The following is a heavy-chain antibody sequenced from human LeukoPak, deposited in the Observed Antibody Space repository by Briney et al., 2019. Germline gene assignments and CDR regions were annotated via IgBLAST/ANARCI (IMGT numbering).Heavy chain of an antibody. J-gene: IGHJ4*02. CDR1: GFNFSSYS. Sequence: GSLRLSCAASGFNFSSYSMNWVRQAPGKGLAWVSSISSSSSYIYYADSVKGRFTISRDNAKNSLYLQMNSLRAEDTAVYYCTRVITGYSSSWSREDYWGQGTLVTVSS. CDR3: TRVITGYSSSWSREDY. V-gene: IGHV3-21*01. D-gene: IGHD6-13*01. CDR2: ISSSSSYI.